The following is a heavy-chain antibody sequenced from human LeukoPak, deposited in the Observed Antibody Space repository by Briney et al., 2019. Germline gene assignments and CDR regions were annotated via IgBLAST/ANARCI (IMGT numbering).Heavy chain of an antibody. CDR1: GFTFSSYS. V-gene: IGHV3-21*01. J-gene: IGHJ3*02. D-gene: IGHD2/OR15-2a*01. CDR3: SRYIREKDFYAFDI. Sequence: GGSLRLSCAASGFTFSSYSMNWVRQAPGTGLEWVSSISSSSSYIYYADSVKGRFTLSRDNPKNSLYLQMNSLRAEDPAVYSCSRYIREKDFYAFDIWGQKTMVTVSS. CDR2: ISSSSSYI.